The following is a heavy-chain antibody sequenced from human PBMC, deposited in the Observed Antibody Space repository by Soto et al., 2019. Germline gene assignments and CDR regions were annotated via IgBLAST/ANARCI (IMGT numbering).Heavy chain of an antibody. CDR2: VSHDGRNT. CDR3: AKGGRQWLVTSDFNY. D-gene: IGHD6-19*01. CDR1: GFTFSDYA. V-gene: IGHV3-30*18. J-gene: IGHJ4*02. Sequence: VQLVESGGGVVQPGRSLRLSCAASGFTFSDYAMHWVRQAPGKGLEWVAVVSHDGRNTYYADSVKGRFTISRDSSKNTVSQEMNSLSTEDTAVYYCAKGGRQWLVTSDFNYWGQGALVTVSS.